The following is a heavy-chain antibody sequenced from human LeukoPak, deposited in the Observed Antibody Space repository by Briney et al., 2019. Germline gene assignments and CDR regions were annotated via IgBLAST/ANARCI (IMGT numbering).Heavy chain of an antibody. CDR3: ARHLPDSSSWLMYYFDY. D-gene: IGHD6-13*01. J-gene: IGHJ4*02. V-gene: IGHV4-39*01. CDR1: GGSISSSSYY. Sequence: SETLSLTCTVSGGSISSSSYYWGWIRQPPGKGLEWIGSIYYSGSTYYNPSLKSRVTISVDTSKNQFSLKLSSVTAADTAVYYRARHLPDSSSWLMYYFDYWGQGTLVTVSS. CDR2: IYYSGST.